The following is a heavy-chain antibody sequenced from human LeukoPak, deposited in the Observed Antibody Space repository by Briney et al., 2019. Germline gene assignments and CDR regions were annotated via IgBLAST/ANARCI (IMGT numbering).Heavy chain of an antibody. D-gene: IGHD6-19*01. CDR2: ISYDGSNK. CDR1: GLTFSSHW. CDR3: ARDRSSGWFDP. V-gene: IGHV3-30-3*01. J-gene: IGHJ5*02. Sequence: GGSLRLSCAASGLTFSSHWMHWVRQAPGKGLEWVAVISYDGSNKYYADSVKGRFTISRDNSKNTLYLQMNSLRAEDTAVYYCARDRSSGWFDPWGQGTLVTVSS.